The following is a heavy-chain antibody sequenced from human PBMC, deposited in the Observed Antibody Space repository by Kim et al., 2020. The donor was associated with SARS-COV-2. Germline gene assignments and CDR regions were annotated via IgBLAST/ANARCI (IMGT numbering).Heavy chain of an antibody. Sequence: ADSLKGRFTISRDHSKNTLYLQMNSLRAGDTAVYYWAKCPVTYSSFPCDYWGQGTLVTVSS. V-gene: IGHV3-23*01. CDR3: AKCPVTYSSFPCDY. J-gene: IGHJ4*02. D-gene: IGHD6-19*01.